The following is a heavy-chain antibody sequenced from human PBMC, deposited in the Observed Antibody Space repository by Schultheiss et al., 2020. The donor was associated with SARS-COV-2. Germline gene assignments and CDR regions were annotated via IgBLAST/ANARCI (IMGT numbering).Heavy chain of an antibody. CDR3: ARQRNWGFFLIDY. Sequence: SETLSLTCTVSGGSISSGGYYWSWIRQHPGKGLEWIGYIYYSGSTNYNPSLKSRVTMSVDTSKNQFSLKLSSVTAADTAVYYCARQRNWGFFLIDYWGQGTLVTVSS. V-gene: IGHV4-61*08. CDR2: IYYSGST. D-gene: IGHD7-27*01. J-gene: IGHJ4*02. CDR1: GGSISSGGYY.